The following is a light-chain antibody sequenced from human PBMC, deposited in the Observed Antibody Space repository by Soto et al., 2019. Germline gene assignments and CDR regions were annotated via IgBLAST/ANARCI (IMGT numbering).Light chain of an antibody. V-gene: IGKV3-11*01. CDR1: QSVTNS. J-gene: IGKJ1*01. CDR3: QQYKNWPPWT. Sequence: EIVLTQSPATLSLSPGERATLSCRASQSVTNSLAWYQQKPGQAPRLLVYDASNRATGIPTRFSGSGSGTDFTLTISNLEPEDFAVYYCQQYKNWPPWTFGQGTKVEVK. CDR2: DAS.